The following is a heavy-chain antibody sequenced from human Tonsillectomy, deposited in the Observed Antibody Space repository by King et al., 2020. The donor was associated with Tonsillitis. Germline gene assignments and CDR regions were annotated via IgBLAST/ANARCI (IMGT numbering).Heavy chain of an antibody. J-gene: IGHJ3*02. CDR1: GYSFTSYW. CDR2: IYPGDSDT. CDR3: ARLAYCGGDCYISAFDI. Sequence: VQLVESGAEVKKPGESLKISCKGSGYSFTSYWIGWVRQMPGKGLEWMGIIYPGDSDTRYSPSFQGQVTISADKSISTAYLQWSSLKASDTATYYCARLAYCGGDCYISAFDIWGQGTMVTVSS. V-gene: IGHV5-51*01. D-gene: IGHD2-21*02.